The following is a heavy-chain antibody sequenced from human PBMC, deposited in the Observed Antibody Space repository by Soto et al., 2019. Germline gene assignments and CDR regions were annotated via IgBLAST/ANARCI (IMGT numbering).Heavy chain of an antibody. CDR2: IIPSLGIA. J-gene: IGHJ1*01. CDR1: GGTFSSYT. Sequence: QVQLVQSGAEVKKPGSSVKVSCKASGGTFSSYTISWVRQAPGQGLEWMGMIIPSLGIANYAQKFQGRVTITADKSTSAADKELSRLRSEDTVVYYCARTNSAAAGYFQQWGQGTLVTVSS. D-gene: IGHD6-13*01. CDR3: ARTNSAAAGYFQQ. V-gene: IGHV1-69*02.